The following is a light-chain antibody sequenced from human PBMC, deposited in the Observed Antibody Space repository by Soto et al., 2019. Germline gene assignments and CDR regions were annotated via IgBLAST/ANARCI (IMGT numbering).Light chain of an antibody. CDR1: QSVSSSY. CDR2: GAS. J-gene: IGKJ4*01. V-gene: IGKV3-20*01. CDR3: QQYGRSFT. Sequence: EILLTQSPGTLSLSPGERATLSCRASQSVSSSYLAWYQQKPGQAPRLLIYGASSRATGIPDRLSGSGSGTDFTLTISRLEPEDFAVYYCQQYGRSFTFGGGTKVQIK.